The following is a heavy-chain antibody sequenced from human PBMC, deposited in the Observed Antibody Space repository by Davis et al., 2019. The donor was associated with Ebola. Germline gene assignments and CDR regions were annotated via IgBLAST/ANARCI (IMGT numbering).Heavy chain of an antibody. J-gene: IGHJ3*02. CDR2: ISSSSSYI. Sequence: PGGSLRLSCAASGFTFSSYSMNWVRQAPGKGLEWVSSISSSSSYIYYADSVKGRFTISRDNAKNSLYLQMNSLRAEDTAVYYCAVLVEMATDGDAFDIWGQGTMVTVSS. CDR1: GFTFSSYS. CDR3: AVLVEMATDGDAFDI. D-gene: IGHD5-24*01. V-gene: IGHV3-21*01.